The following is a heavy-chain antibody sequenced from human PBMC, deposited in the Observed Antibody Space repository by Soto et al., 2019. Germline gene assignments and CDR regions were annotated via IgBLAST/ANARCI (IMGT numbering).Heavy chain of an antibody. V-gene: IGHV1-69*08. CDR1: GGTFSSYT. D-gene: IGHD3-10*01. Sequence: QVQLVQSGAEVKKPGSSVKVSCKASGGTFSSYTISWVRQAPGQGLEWMGRIIPILGIANYAQKFQGRVTSTADKATSTADMVLSGLRSEDTAVYYCARDDYYGSGYYYGMDVWGQGTTVTVSS. J-gene: IGHJ6*02. CDR3: ARDDYYGSGYYYGMDV. CDR2: IIPILGIA.